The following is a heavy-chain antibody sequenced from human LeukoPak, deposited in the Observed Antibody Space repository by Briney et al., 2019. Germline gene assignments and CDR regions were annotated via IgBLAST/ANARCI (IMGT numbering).Heavy chain of an antibody. J-gene: IGHJ4*02. D-gene: IGHD5-18*01. CDR3: ARDRGYGFDY. CDR1: GFTFSSYW. CDR2: IKSDGSRT. Sequence: PGGSLRLSCAASGFTFSSYWMHWVRQVPGKGLVWVSHIKSDGSRTSYADSVKGRFTISRDNAKNTLYLQMNSLRAEDTAVYYCARDRGYGFDYWGQGTLVTVSS. V-gene: IGHV3-74*01.